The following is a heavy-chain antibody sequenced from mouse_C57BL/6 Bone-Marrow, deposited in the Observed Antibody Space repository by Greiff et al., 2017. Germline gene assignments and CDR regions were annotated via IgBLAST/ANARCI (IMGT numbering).Heavy chain of an antibody. D-gene: IGHD4-1*01. Sequence: VQLQQSGAELVKPGASVKISCKASGYAFSSYWMNWVKQRPGKGLEWIGQIYPGDGDTNYNGKFKGKATLTADKSSSTAYMQLSSLTSEDSAVYFCARPLTGTGAWFAYWGQGTLVTVSA. CDR1: GYAFSSYW. CDR3: ARPLTGTGAWFAY. J-gene: IGHJ3*01. CDR2: IYPGDGDT. V-gene: IGHV1-80*01.